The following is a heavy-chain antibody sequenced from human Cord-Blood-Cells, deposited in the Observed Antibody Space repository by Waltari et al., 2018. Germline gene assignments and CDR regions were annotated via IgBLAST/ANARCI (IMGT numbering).Heavy chain of an antibody. V-gene: IGHV4-34*01. D-gene: IGHD3-9*01. CDR1: GGSFSGYY. CDR3: AAGYYFVC. Sequence: QVQLQQWGAGLLKPSETLSLTCAVYGGSFSGYYWSWIRQPPGKGLEWIGEVNHSGSTNYDPCVKSRVTISVDTSKKQFSLKMGAVTAVDSAVYYWAAGYYFVCWGQGTLVTVST. J-gene: IGHJ4*02. CDR2: VNHSGST.